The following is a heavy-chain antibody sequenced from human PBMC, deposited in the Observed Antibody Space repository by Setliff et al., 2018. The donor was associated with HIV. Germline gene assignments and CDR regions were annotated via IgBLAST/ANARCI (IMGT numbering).Heavy chain of an antibody. V-gene: IGHV4-34*01. CDR2: INHSGST. D-gene: IGHD6-19*01. Sequence: PSETLSLTCAVYGGSFSGYYWSWIRQPPGKGLEWIGEINHSGSTNYNPSLKSRVTISVDTSKNQLSLQVNSVTPEDTAVCFCARAVAGMTLDCWGQGTLVTVSS. J-gene: IGHJ4*02. CDR3: ARAVAGMTLDC. CDR1: GGSFSGYY.